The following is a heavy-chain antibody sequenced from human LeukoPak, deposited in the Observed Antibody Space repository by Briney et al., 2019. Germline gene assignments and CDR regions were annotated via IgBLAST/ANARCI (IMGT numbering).Heavy chain of an antibody. V-gene: IGHV3-30*02. CDR2: IRYDGSNK. D-gene: IGHD3-3*01. Sequence: GGSLRHSCAASGFTFSSYGMHWVRQAPGKGLEWVAFIRYDGSNKYYADSVKGRFTISRDNSKNTLYLQMNSLRAEDTAVYYCAKCTARFLEWLFTYYFDYWGQGTLVTVSS. CDR1: GFTFSSYG. J-gene: IGHJ4*02. CDR3: AKCTARFLEWLFTYYFDY.